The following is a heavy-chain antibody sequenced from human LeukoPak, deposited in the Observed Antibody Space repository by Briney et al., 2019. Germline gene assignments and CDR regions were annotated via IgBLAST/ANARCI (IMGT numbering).Heavy chain of an antibody. CDR2: IYYSGST. CDR3: ARDRANYADYRHAFDI. V-gene: IGHV4-39*07. J-gene: IGHJ3*02. Sequence: PSETLSLTCTVSGGSITTSSYYWGWIRQPPGKGLEWIGIIYYSGSTYYNPSLKSRVTISVDTSKNQFSLKLSSVTAADTALYYCARDRANYADYRHAFDIWGQGTMVTVSS. CDR1: GGSITTSSYY. D-gene: IGHD4-17*01.